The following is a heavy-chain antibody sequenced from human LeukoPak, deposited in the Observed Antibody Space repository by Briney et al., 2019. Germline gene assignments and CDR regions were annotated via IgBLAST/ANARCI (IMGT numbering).Heavy chain of an antibody. CDR2: ISAYNGNT. V-gene: IGHV1-18*01. CDR1: GYTFTNYG. CDR3: ARDTYCSGGSCYSNYFDY. D-gene: IGHD2-15*01. Sequence: ASVKVSCKASGYTFTNYGISWVRQAPGQGLEWMGWISAYNGNTNYAQKVQGRVTMTTETSTSTAYMELRSLRSDDTAVYYCARDTYCSGGSCYSNYFDYWGQGTLDTVSS. J-gene: IGHJ4*02.